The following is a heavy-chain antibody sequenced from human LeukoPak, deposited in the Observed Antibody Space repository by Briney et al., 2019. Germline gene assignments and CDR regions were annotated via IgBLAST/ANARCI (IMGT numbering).Heavy chain of an antibody. D-gene: IGHD6-19*01. CDR2: LSGVGGSP. V-gene: IGHV3-23*01. CDR3: AGRYSSGYYQH. J-gene: IGHJ1*01. CDR1: GFNFHSYA. Sequence: PGGSLRLSCAASGFNFHSYAMNWVRQAPGRGLEWVAGLSGVGGSPYYVDSVKGRFTISRDNSKNTLYLQMNRLRVEDTAVYYCAGRYSSGYYQHWGQGTLVTVSS.